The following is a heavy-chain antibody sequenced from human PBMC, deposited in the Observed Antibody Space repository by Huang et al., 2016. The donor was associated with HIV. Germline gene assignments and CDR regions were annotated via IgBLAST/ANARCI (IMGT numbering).Heavy chain of an antibody. CDR1: GFTFNNFG. J-gene: IGHJ4*02. D-gene: IGHD2-15*01. V-gene: IGHV3-30*18. Sequence: QVQLVESGGGVVQPGRSLRLSFVASGFTFNNFGMHWVRQAPGKGLEWVAVISYDGSSGRYSESVKGRFTISRDNPMDTLYLQMNSLRPDDTAVYYCTKESRWYSDLDNWGQGTLVTVSS. CDR3: TKESRWYSDLDN. CDR2: ISYDGSSG.